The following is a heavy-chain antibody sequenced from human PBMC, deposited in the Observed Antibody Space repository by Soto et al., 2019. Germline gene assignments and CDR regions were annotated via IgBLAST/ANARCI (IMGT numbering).Heavy chain of an antibody. V-gene: IGHV3-21*01. Sequence: EVQLVESGGGLVKPGGSLRLSCAASGFTFSSYSMNWVRQAPGKGLEWVSSISSSSSYIYYADSVKGRFTISRDNAKNSLYLQINSLRAEDTAVYYCATEDIVVVPAALPPDYYYFMDVWGNGTTVTVSS. D-gene: IGHD2-2*01. CDR1: GFTFSSYS. CDR3: ATEDIVVVPAALPPDYYYFMDV. J-gene: IGHJ6*03. CDR2: ISSSSSYI.